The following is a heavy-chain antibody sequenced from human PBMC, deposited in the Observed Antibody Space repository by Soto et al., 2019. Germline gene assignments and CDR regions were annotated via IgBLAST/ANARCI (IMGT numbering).Heavy chain of an antibody. CDR1: GFTFSSYA. J-gene: IGHJ3*02. CDR3: ARPGDSSAHDAFDI. CDR2: ISYDGSNK. D-gene: IGHD3-22*01. V-gene: IGHV3-30-3*01. Sequence: QVQLVESGGGVVQPGRSLRLSCAASGFTFSSYAMHWVRQAPGKGLAWVAVISYDGSNKYYADSVKGRFTISRDNSKNTLYLQMNSLRAEDTAVYYCARPGDSSAHDAFDIWGQGTMVTVSS.